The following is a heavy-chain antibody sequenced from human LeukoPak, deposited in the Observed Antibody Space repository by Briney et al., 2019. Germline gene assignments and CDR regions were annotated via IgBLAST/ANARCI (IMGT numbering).Heavy chain of an antibody. V-gene: IGHV4-39*01. CDR1: GGSISISASY. CDR3: ARRSHDYSSYD. CDR2: IYYSGST. D-gene: IGHD4-11*01. Sequence: SETLSLTCTVSGGSISISASYWDWIRQPPGKGLEWIGSIYYSGSTYYNPSLKSRVTISVDTSKNQFSLRLSSVTAADTALYYCARRSHDYSSYDWGQGTLVTVSS. J-gene: IGHJ4*02.